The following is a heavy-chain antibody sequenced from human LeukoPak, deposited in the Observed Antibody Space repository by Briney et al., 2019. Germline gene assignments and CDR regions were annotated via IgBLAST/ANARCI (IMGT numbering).Heavy chain of an antibody. CDR2: IHTSGSV. J-gene: IGHJ4*02. D-gene: IGHD6-6*01. CDR3: AREGSMTARPFVSIDY. Sequence: KPSETLSLTCTVSGGSISSYYWSWVRQPAGKGLEWIGRIHTSGSVDYNPSLKSRVTMSVDTSKNQFSLGLSSVTAADTAMYYCAREGSMTARPFVSIDYWGQGTLVTVSS. V-gene: IGHV4-4*07. CDR1: GGSISSYY.